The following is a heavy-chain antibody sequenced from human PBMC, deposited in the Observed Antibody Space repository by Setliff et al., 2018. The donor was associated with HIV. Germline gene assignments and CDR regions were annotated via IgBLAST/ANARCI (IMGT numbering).Heavy chain of an antibody. D-gene: IGHD2-2*02. CDR1: GFSISSRYY. V-gene: IGHV3-21*01. Sequence: PSETLSLTCDVSGFSISSRYYWGWVRQAPGKGLEWVSSISSSSSYIYYADSVKGRFTISRDNTKNSLYLQLNSLRAEDTAVYYCARDAAAPAAIEGAFDIWGQGTMVTVSS. J-gene: IGHJ3*02. CDR2: ISSSSSYI. CDR3: ARDAAAPAAIEGAFDI.